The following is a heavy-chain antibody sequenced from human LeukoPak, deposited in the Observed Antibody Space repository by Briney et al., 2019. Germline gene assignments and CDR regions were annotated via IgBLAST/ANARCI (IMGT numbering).Heavy chain of an antibody. Sequence: ASVKVSCKASGYTFTSYGISWVRQAPGHGLEWMGWISAYNGNTNYAQKFQGRVTMTTDTSTSTAYMELRSLRSDDTAVYYCAREPVGYCSSTSCYRGGHFDYWGQGTLVTVSS. V-gene: IGHV1-18*01. CDR2: ISAYNGNT. D-gene: IGHD2-2*02. J-gene: IGHJ4*02. CDR1: GYTFTSYG. CDR3: AREPVGYCSSTSCYRGGHFDY.